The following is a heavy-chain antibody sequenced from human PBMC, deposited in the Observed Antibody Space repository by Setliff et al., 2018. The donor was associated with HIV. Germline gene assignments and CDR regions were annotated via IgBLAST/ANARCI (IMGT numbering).Heavy chain of an antibody. D-gene: IGHD6-6*01. CDR2: INESGST. J-gene: IGHJ5*02. Sequence: SETLSLTCAVHGGSLGGYYWTWIRQPPGKGLEWIGEINESGSTNYSPSLKSRVTISVDTSKNHFSLKLSSVTAADAAVYYCARAHIGIAARWSGWFDPWGQVTLVTVSS. V-gene: IGHV4-34*01. CDR1: GGSLGGYY. CDR3: ARAHIGIAARWSGWFDP.